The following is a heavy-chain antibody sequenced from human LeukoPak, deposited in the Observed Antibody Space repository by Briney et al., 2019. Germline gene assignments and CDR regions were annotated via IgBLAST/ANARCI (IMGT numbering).Heavy chain of an antibody. CDR2: IWYDGSKK. Sequence: GRSLRLSCATSGFTFSSHGFYWVRQAPGKGLEWVAVIWYDGSKKYYADSVKGRSTISRDNSKNTLYLEMNSLRAEDTAVYYCARDVSYNSLDYWGQGTLVTVPS. D-gene: IGHD6-13*01. J-gene: IGHJ4*02. CDR1: GFTFSSHG. V-gene: IGHV3-33*01. CDR3: ARDVSYNSLDY.